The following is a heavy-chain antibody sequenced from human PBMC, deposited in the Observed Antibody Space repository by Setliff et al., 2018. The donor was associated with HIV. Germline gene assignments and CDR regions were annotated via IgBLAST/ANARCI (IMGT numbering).Heavy chain of an antibody. V-gene: IGHV5-10-1*01. CDR1: GCNFLNYW. Sequence: PGESLKISCKGSGCNFLNYWISWVRQVPGKGLEWMGRIDPVDSQTTYTPSFQGHVAFSVDKSISTAYLQWRSLKASDTAMYYCASGFCNTPSCYIGVLDHWGLGTLVTVSS. CDR2: IDPVDSQT. CDR3: ASGFCNTPSCYIGVLDH. D-gene: IGHD2-2*02. J-gene: IGHJ4*02.